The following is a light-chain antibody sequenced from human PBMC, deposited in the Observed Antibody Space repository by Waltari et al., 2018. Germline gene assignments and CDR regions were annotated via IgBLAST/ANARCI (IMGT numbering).Light chain of an antibody. V-gene: IGLV2-14*01. Sequence: QSALTQPASGSGSPGQSITIPSTGSSSAVGGSNYVSWFQQHPGKAPKLMIYEVSHRPSGVSDRFSGSKSGNTASLTISGLQPEDEADYYCSSYTSSTTVVFGGGTKLTVL. CDR3: SSYTSSTTVV. CDR1: SSAVGGSNY. CDR2: EVS. J-gene: IGLJ2*01.